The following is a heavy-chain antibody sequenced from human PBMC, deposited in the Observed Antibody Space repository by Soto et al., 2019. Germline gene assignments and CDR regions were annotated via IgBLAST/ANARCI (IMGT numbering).Heavy chain of an antibody. CDR3: ASPNPDCCHHAFDI. CDR1: GGPISRGGYY. J-gene: IGHJ3*02. V-gene: IGHV4-31*02. CDR2: IYYSGST. D-gene: IGHD2-21*02. Sequence: TLSLTCTFSGGPISRGGYYWSWIRQNPGKGLEWNGYIYYSGSTYYNPSLKSRVTISVDTSKNQFSLKLSSVTAADTSVYYCASPNPDCCHHAFDIWGQGTMVTVSS.